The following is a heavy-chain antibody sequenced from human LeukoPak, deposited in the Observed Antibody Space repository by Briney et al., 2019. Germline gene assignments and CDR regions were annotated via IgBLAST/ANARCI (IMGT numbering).Heavy chain of an antibody. CDR1: GGSISSSGYY. CDR2: ISSGGST. J-gene: IGHJ4*02. V-gene: IGHV4-39*01. D-gene: IGHD3-22*01. Sequence: SETLSLTCTVSGGSISSSGYYWGWIRQPPGKGLEWIGSISSGGSTHYIPSLKSRVTISVDTSKNQFSLKLSSVTAADTAVYYCARRSYDGSGYYYVEYWGQGTLVTVSS. CDR3: ARRSYDGSGYYYVEY.